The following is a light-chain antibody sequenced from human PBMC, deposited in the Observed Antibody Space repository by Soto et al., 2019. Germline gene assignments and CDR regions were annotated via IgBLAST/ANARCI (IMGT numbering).Light chain of an antibody. V-gene: IGKV3-20*01. Sequence: VLTQSPGTLSLSPGERATFSCRASQSLSSSFLAWYQKKPGLAPRLLLYGASNRATGIPDRFSGSGSGTDFTLSISRLETEDFAVYFCLQYASPLYTFGQGTKLEIK. CDR2: GAS. CDR1: QSLSSSF. CDR3: LQYASPLYT. J-gene: IGKJ2*01.